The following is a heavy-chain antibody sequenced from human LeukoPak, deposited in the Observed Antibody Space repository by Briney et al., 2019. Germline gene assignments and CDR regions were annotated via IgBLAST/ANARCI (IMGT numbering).Heavy chain of an antibody. J-gene: IGHJ4*02. D-gene: IGHD2-15*01. Sequence: ASVKVSCKASGGTFSSYAISWVRQAPGQGLEWMGRIIPIFGTANYAQKFQGRVTITADKSSNTGYMELSSLRSEDTAVYYCARDSRYCSGGSCYSYFDYWGQGTLVTVSS. CDR3: ARDSRYCSGGSCYSYFDY. V-gene: IGHV1-69*06. CDR2: IIPIFGTA. CDR1: GGTFSSYA.